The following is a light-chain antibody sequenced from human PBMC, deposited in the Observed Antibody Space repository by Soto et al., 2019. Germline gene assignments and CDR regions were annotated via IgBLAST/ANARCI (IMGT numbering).Light chain of an antibody. CDR1: QSITNW. J-gene: IGKJ1*01. CDR3: QHYNSYSEA. CDR2: MAS. Sequence: DIQMTQSPSTLSASVGDRVTITCRASQSITNWLAWYQHKPGKAPRLLIYMASSLESGVPSRFSGSGAETEFTLTISSLQPDDFATYYCQHYNSYSEAFGQGTKVELK. V-gene: IGKV1-5*03.